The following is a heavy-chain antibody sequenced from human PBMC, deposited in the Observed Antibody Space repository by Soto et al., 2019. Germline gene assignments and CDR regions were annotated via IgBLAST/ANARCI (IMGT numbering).Heavy chain of an antibody. J-gene: IGHJ6*02. CDR2: ISAYNGNT. Sequence: QVQLVQSGAEVKKPGASVKVSCKASGYTFTSYGISWVRPAPGQGLEWMGWISAYNGNTNYAQKLQGRVTMTTDTSTSTAYMELRSLRSDDTAVYYCARDSDYGDYAHYYYYGMDVWGQGTTVTVSS. CDR3: ARDSDYGDYAHYYYYGMDV. V-gene: IGHV1-18*01. CDR1: GYTFTSYG. D-gene: IGHD4-17*01.